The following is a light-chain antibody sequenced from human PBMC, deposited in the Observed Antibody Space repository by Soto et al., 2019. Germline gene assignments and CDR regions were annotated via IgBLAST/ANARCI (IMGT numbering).Light chain of an antibody. J-gene: IGLJ1*01. Sequence: QSVLTQLPSVSGAPGQRVTISCTGSSSNLGSGYDVQWYQQLPGAAPKLLIYGNTNRPSGVPDRFSGSKSGTSASLAISGLQAEDEAEYFCQSYDNMVSPYNYVFGTGTKVTVL. V-gene: IGLV1-40*01. CDR1: SSNLGSGYD. CDR2: GNT. CDR3: QSYDNMVSPYNYV.